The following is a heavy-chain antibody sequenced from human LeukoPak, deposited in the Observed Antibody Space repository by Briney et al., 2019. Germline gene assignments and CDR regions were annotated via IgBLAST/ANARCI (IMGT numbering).Heavy chain of an antibody. CDR3: ARANGNTWYDY. J-gene: IGHJ4*02. V-gene: IGHV3-64*01. CDR1: GFTFSSYS. CDR2: ISSNGGST. Sequence: GGSLRLSCAASGFTFSSYSMNWVRQAPGKGLEYVSAISSNGGSTYYANSVKGRFTISRDNSKNTLYLQMGSLRSGDMAVYYCARANGNTWYDYWGQGTLVTVSS. D-gene: IGHD6-13*01.